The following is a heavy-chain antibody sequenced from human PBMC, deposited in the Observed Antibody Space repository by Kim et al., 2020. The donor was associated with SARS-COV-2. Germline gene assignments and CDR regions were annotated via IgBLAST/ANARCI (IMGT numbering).Heavy chain of an antibody. CDR2: QDGSEK. CDR3: ARTLYD. J-gene: IGHJ4*02. D-gene: IGHD3-3*01. V-gene: IGHV3-7*01. Sequence: QDGSEKYYVDSVKGRFTISRDNAKNSLYLQMNSLRAEDTAVYYCARTLYDWGQGTLVTVSS.